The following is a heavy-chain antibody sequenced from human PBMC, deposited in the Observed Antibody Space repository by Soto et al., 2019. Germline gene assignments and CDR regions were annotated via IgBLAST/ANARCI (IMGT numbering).Heavy chain of an antibody. J-gene: IGHJ5*01. D-gene: IGHD3-22*01. CDR3: ARHSSYYYDSSDYYDS. CDR2: IYHGGNT. V-gene: IGHV4-4*02. CDR1: GAPISTGNW. Sequence: QVHLQESGPGLVHSSGTLSLTCGVSGAPISTGNWWTWVRQPPGKELVWIGEIYHGGNTNYSPSLRSRVTLSVDKAKSQFSLRLSSVTAADPAVYYCARHSSYYYDSSDYYDSWGQGALVTVSS.